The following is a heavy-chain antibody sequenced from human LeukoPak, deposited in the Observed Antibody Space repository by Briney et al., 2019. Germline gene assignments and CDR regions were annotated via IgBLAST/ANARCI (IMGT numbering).Heavy chain of an antibody. D-gene: IGHD3-3*01. V-gene: IGHV4-30-4*08. CDR1: GGSISSGDCY. CDR3: ARTYDFWSGYEARDAFDI. J-gene: IGHJ3*02. CDR2: IYYSGST. Sequence: SETLSLTCTVSGGSISSGDCYWSWIRQPPGKGLEWIGYIYYSGSTYYNPSLKSRVTISVDTSKNQFSLKLSSVTAADTAVYYCARTYDFWSGYEARDAFDIWGQGTMVTVSS.